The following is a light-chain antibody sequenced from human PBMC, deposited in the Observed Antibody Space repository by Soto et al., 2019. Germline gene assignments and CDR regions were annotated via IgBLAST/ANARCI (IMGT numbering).Light chain of an antibody. CDR1: GSDVGGYNR. Sequence: QSALTQPPSVSGSPAQSVTISRTGPGSDVGGYNRVSWYQQPPGTAPKLMIYEVSNRPSGVPDRFSGSKSGNTASLAISGLQAEDEADYYCSSYTSTTNFYVFGTGTKVTVL. J-gene: IGLJ1*01. CDR3: SSYTSTTNFYV. V-gene: IGLV2-18*02. CDR2: EVS.